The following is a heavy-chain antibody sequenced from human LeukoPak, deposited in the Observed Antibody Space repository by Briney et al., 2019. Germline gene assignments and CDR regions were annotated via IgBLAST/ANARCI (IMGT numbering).Heavy chain of an antibody. CDR2: IYSGGST. D-gene: IGHD2-21*02. V-gene: IGHV3-53*01. CDR3: ARTDETAPAEDFQH. Sequence: QPGRSLRLSCAAAGFSVSSNYMSWVRQAPGKGLEWVSVIYSGGSTYYADSVKGRFTISRDNSKNTLYLQMKSLRAEDTAVYYCARTDETAPAEDFQHWGQGTLVTVSS. CDR1: GFSVSSNY. J-gene: IGHJ1*01.